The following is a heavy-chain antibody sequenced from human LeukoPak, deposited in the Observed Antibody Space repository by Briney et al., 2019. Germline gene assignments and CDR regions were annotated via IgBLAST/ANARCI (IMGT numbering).Heavy chain of an antibody. CDR2: INPNSGGT. J-gene: IGHJ4*02. D-gene: IGHD1-1*01. CDR3: ARQAFRTGMISADY. CDR1: GYTFTGYY. V-gene: IGHV1-2*02. Sequence: ASVKVSCKASGYTFTGYYMHWVRQAPGQGLEWMGWINPNSGGTNYARKFQDRVTITTDESTSTAYMELSSLRSEDTAVYYCARQAFRTGMISADYWGQGTLVTVSS.